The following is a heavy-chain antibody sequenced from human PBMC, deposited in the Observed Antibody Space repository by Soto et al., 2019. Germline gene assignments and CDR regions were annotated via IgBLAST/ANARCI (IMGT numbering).Heavy chain of an antibody. CDR3: AHISSSRQWLGKGYFDY. J-gene: IGHJ4*02. CDR2: IYWNDDK. Sequence: SGPTLVNPTQTLTLTCTFSGFSLSTSGVGVGWIRQPPGKALEWLALIYWNDDKRYSPSLKSRLTITKDTSKNQVVLTMTNMDPVDTATYYCAHISSSRQWLGKGYFDYWGQGTLVTVSS. CDR1: GFSLSTSGVG. V-gene: IGHV2-5*01. D-gene: IGHD6-19*01.